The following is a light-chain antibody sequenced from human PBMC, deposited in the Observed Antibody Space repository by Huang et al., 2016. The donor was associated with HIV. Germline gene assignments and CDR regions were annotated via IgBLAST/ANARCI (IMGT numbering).Light chain of an antibody. CDR3: QQYNDWPPWYT. J-gene: IGKJ2*01. CDR2: GAS. V-gene: IGKV3-15*01. Sequence: IVMTQSPATLSVSPGERVTLSCRASRSVGNNLAWYQQKVGQPPRLLVYGASPRATGIAARCSGSGSGTDFTLTSSSLQSEDFAVYYCQQYNDWPPWYTFGQGTKLEIK. CDR1: RSVGNN.